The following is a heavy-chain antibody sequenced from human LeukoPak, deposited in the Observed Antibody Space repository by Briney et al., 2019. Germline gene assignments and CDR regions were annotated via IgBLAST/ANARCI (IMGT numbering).Heavy chain of an antibody. J-gene: IGHJ6*03. CDR3: ARVGRSDTAMAYYYYMDV. D-gene: IGHD5-18*01. Sequence: GASVKVSCKASGYTFTSYGISWVRQAPGQGLEWMGWISAYNGNTNYAQKLQGRVTMTTDTSTSTAYMELRSLRSDDTAVCYCARVGRSDTAMAYYYYMDVWGKGTTVTISS. CDR2: ISAYNGNT. CDR1: GYTFTSYG. V-gene: IGHV1-18*01.